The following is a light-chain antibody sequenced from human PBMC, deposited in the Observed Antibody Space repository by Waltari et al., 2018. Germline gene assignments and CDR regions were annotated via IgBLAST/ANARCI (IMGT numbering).Light chain of an antibody. Sequence: EIQMTQSPSSVSASVGDTVSITCRASQAISSWLAWYQQKPGDSPNLLIYHASNLQSGVPSRFSGSGSGTDFTLTISSLRPEDSATYYCQQGSAFPPTFGQGTKVEV. CDR1: QAISSW. CDR2: HAS. CDR3: QQGSAFPPT. J-gene: IGKJ1*01. V-gene: IGKV1-12*01.